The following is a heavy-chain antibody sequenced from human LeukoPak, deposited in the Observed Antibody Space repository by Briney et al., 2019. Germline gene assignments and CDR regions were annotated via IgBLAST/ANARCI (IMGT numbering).Heavy chain of an antibody. Sequence: SVKVSCKASGGTLSSYAISWVRQAPGQGLEWMGGIIPIFGTANYAQKFQGRVTITADESTSTAYMELSSLRSEDTAVYYCARDRYCSGGSCYSGGWYFDLWGRGTLVTVSS. CDR2: IIPIFGTA. CDR3: ARDRYCSGGSCYSGGWYFDL. D-gene: IGHD2-15*01. CDR1: GGTLSSYA. V-gene: IGHV1-69*13. J-gene: IGHJ2*01.